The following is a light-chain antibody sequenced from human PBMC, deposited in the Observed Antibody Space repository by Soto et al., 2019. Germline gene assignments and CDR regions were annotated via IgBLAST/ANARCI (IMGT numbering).Light chain of an antibody. J-gene: IGKJ1*01. V-gene: IGKV1-5*01. CDR2: DAS. CDR3: QQYNGFSS. CDR1: QSISSW. Sequence: DIQMTQSPSTLSASVGDRVTITCRASQSISSWLAWYQQKPGKAPKLLIYDASSLESGVPSRFSGSGSGTEFTLTISSLQPDDFATYYCQQYNGFSSFGQGTKVES.